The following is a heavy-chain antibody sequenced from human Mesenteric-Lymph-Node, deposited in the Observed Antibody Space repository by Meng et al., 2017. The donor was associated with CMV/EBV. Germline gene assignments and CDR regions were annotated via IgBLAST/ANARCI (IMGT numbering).Heavy chain of an antibody. V-gene: IGHV1-2*06. CDR3: ARDCSTTSCHDY. CDR1: GYTFTDYY. Sequence: CKTSGYTFTDYYLHWVRQAPGQGLEWVGRINPHNGDTYSAVKFQGRVTMTRDTSISTAYMYLSGLISDDTAIYYCARDCSTTSCHDYWGQGTLVTVSS. CDR2: INPHNGDT. J-gene: IGHJ4*02. D-gene: IGHD2-2*01.